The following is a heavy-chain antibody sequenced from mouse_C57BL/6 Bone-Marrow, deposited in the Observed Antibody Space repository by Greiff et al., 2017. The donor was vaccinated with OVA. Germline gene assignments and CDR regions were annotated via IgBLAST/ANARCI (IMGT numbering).Heavy chain of an antibody. J-gene: IGHJ3*01. CDR1: GYTFTSYW. D-gene: IGHD2-4*01. CDR3: ARGYEYSAY. Sequence: VQLQQPGAELVKPGASVTLSCKASGYTFTSYWMQWVKQRPGQGLEWIGEIDPAASYTNYNQKFKGKATLTVDTSSSTAYMQLSSLTSEDSAVYYCARGYEYSAYWGQGTLVTVSA. V-gene: IGHV1-50*01. CDR2: IDPAASYT.